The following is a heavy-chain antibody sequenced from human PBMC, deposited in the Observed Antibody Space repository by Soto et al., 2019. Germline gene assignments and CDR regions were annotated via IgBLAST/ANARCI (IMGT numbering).Heavy chain of an antibody. J-gene: IGHJ5*02. V-gene: IGHV4-59*03. CDR1: GGSISSYY. CDR2: IYYSGST. Sequence: SETLSLTCTVSGGSISSYYWSWIRQPPGKGLEWIGYIYYSGSTNYNPSLKSRVTMSVDTSKNQLCLRLSSVTAADTAIYYCAPRITVVGLLLHPFDPCGHGTQVTVSA. CDR3: APRITVVGLLLHPFDP. D-gene: IGHD3-3*01.